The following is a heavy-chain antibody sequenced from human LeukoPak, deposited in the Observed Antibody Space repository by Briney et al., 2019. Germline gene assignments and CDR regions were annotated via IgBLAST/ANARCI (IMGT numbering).Heavy chain of an antibody. D-gene: IGHD5-24*01. CDR3: ARAQPRWLQSSPHFDY. CDR2: INPNSGGT. J-gene: IGHJ4*02. CDR1: GYTFTGYY. V-gene: IGHV1-2*02. Sequence: ASVKVSCKASGYTFTGYYMHWVRQAPGQGLEWMGWINPNSGGTNYAQKFQGRVTMTRDTSISTAYMELSRLRSDDTAVYYCARAQPRWLQSSPHFDYWGQGTLATVSS.